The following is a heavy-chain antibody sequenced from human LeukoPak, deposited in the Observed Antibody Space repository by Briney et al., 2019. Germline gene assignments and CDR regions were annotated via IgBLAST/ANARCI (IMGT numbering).Heavy chain of an antibody. CDR2: IRSSGGGT. CDR1: GFTFRSYA. CDR3: AKASRQGAVASPLDY. Sequence: GGSLRLSCAASGFTFRSYAMNWVRQVPGKGLEWVSAIRSSGGGTYYADSVKGRFTISRDNSKNTLYLQMNSLRAEDTAVYYCAKASRQGAVASPLDYWGQGTLVTVSS. D-gene: IGHD6-19*01. J-gene: IGHJ4*02. V-gene: IGHV3-23*01.